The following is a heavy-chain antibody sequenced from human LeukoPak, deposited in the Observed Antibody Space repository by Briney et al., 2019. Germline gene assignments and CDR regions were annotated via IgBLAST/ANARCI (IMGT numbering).Heavy chain of an antibody. D-gene: IGHD4-17*01. CDR1: GHTFSGYY. J-gene: IGHJ4*02. Sequence: ASVKVSCKASGHTFSGYYVHWVRQAPGQGLGWMGWFDPKSGAANYAQKFQDRVTMTRDTSINTAYMELWRLRSDDTAVYYCARGTYGDHFDYWGQGTLVTVSS. V-gene: IGHV1-2*02. CDR3: ARGTYGDHFDY. CDR2: FDPKSGAA.